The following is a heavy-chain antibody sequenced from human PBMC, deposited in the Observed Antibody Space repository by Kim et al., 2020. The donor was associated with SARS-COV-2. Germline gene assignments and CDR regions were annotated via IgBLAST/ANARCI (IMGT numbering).Heavy chain of an antibody. CDR3: ARGYCSSTSCYWGYYYYGMDV. Sequence: SVKVSCKASGGTFSSYAISWVRQAPGQGLEWMGGIIPIFGTANYAQKFQGRVTITADESTSTAYMELSSLRSEDTAVYYCARGYCSSTSCYWGYYYYGMDVWGQGTTVTVSS. CDR2: IIPIFGTA. CDR1: GGTFSSYA. J-gene: IGHJ6*02. V-gene: IGHV1-69*13. D-gene: IGHD2-2*01.